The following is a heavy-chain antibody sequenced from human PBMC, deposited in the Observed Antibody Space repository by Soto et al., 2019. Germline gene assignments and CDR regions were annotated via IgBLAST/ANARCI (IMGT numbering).Heavy chain of an antibody. Sequence: QVQLVQSGAEVKKPGASVKVSCKASDYTFTSYDISWVRQAPGQGLEWMGWISAYSGNTNYAQKFQGRVTMTTDTSTSTAYMELRSLRSDDTAVCSCAREGQTDYYFDYWGRGTLVTVSS. J-gene: IGHJ4*02. D-gene: IGHD3-3*01. CDR3: AREGQTDYYFDY. CDR2: ISAYSGNT. V-gene: IGHV1-18*01. CDR1: DYTFTSYD.